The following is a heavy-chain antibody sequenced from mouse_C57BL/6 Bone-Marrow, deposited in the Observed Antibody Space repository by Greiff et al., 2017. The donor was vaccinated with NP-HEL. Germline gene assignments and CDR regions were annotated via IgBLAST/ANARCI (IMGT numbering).Heavy chain of an antibody. CDR1: GFTFSSYG. CDR2: ISSGGSYT. CDR3: ARQLRSSMDY. J-gene: IGHJ4*01. Sequence: EVKLMESGGDLVKPGGSLKLSCAASGFTFSSYGMSWVRQTPDKRLEWVATISSGGSYTYYLDSVKGRFTISRDNAKNTLYLQMSSLKSEDTAMYYCARQLRSSMDYWGQGTSVTVSS. V-gene: IGHV5-6*01. D-gene: IGHD1-1*01.